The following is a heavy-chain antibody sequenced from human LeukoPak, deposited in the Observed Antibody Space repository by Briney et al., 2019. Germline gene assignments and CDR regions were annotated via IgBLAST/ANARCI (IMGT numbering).Heavy chain of an antibody. CDR1: GYIFTSYA. V-gene: IGHV1-3*01. CDR2: INAGNGNA. D-gene: IGHD6-13*01. CDR3: ARDIDRVFNWFDP. Sequence: ASVKVSCKASGYIFTSYAMHWVRQAPGQRLEWMGWINAGNGNAKYSQKFQGRVTITRDTSASTVYMELSSLRSEDTAVYYCARDIDRVFNWFDPWGQGTLVTVSS. J-gene: IGHJ5*02.